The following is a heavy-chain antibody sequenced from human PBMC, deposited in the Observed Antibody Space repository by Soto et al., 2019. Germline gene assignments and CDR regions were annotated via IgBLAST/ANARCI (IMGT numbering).Heavy chain of an antibody. CDR2: ISGSGGST. V-gene: IGHV3-23*01. J-gene: IGHJ4*02. Sequence: EVQLLESGGGLVQPGGSLRLSCAASGFTFSTHAMSWVRQAPGKGLEWVSAISGSGGSTYYADSVKGRFTISRDNSKNRLYLQMKSLRAEDTAVYYCAKEGCAYEYYCDYGGQETLVTVSS. D-gene: IGHD5-12*01. CDR1: GFTFSTHA. CDR3: AKEGCAYEYYCDY.